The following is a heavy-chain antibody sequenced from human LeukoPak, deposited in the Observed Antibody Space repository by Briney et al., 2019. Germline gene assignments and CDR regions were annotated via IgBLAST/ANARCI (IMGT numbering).Heavy chain of an antibody. CDR2: IIPIFGTA. V-gene: IGHV1-69*05. CDR1: GGTFSSYA. Sequence: ASVKVSCKASGGTFSSYAISWVRQAPGQGLEWMGGIIPIFGTANYAQKFQGRVTITTDESTSTAYMELSSLRSEDTAVYYCARHSGYDFDAFDIWGQGTMVTVSS. D-gene: IGHD5-12*01. J-gene: IGHJ3*02. CDR3: ARHSGYDFDAFDI.